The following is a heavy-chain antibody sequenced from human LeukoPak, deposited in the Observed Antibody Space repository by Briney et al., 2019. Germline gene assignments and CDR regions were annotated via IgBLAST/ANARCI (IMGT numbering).Heavy chain of an antibody. J-gene: IGHJ4*02. CDR3: LGGHYYGSGSYYDDY. D-gene: IGHD3-10*01. CDR2: IYYSGST. Sequence: SETLSLTCTVSGGSISSHYWSWIRQPPGKGLEWIGYIYYSGSTYYNPSLKSRVTISVDTSKNQFSLKLSSVTAADTAVYYCLGGHYYGSGSYYDDYWGQGTLVTVSS. CDR1: GGSISSHY. V-gene: IGHV4-59*04.